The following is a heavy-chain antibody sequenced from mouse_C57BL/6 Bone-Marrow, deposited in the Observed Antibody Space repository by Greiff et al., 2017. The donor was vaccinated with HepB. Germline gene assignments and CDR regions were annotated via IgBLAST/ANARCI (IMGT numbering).Heavy chain of an antibody. D-gene: IGHD2-2*01. J-gene: IGHJ4*01. CDR2: IDPEDGET. Sequence: VQLKQSGAELVKPGASVKLSCTASGFNIKDYYMHWVKQRTEQGLEWIGRIDPEDGETKYAPKFQGKATITADPSSNTAYLHLSSLTSADTAVYYCARSPSMVTSPMDYWGQGTSVTVSS. V-gene: IGHV14-2*01. CDR1: GFNIKDYY. CDR3: ARSPSMVTSPMDY.